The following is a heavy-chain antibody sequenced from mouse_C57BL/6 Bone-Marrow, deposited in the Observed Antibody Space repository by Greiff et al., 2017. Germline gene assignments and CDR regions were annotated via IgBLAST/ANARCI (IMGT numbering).Heavy chain of an antibody. CDR2: IHPNSGST. CDR1: GYTFTSYW. Sequence: QVQLQQPGAELVKPGASVKLSCKASGYTFTSYWMHWVKQRPGQGLEWIGMIHPNSGSTNYNEKFKSKATLTVDKSSSTAYMQLSSLTSEDSAVYYCARKGYSPPYFDVWGTGTTVTVSS. D-gene: IGHD2-12*01. J-gene: IGHJ1*03. CDR3: ARKGYSPPYFDV. V-gene: IGHV1-64*01.